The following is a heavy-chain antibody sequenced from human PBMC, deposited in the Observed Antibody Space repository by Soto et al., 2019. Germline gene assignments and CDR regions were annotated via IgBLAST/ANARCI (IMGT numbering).Heavy chain of an antibody. CDR3: TTDDPINRF. CDR2: IKSKTADGTT. V-gene: IGHV3-15*01. Sequence: GGSLRLSCAASGFTFSNAWMSWVRQAPGKGLEWVGRIKSKTADGTTDYAAPVKGRFTISRHDSENTLYLQMNSLKTEDTAVYYCTTDDPINRFWGQGTLVTVSS. J-gene: IGHJ1*01. CDR1: GFTFSNAW.